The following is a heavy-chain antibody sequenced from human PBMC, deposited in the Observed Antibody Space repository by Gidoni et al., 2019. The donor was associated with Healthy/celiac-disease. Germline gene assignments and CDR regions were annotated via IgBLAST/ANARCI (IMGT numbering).Heavy chain of an antibody. CDR2: INHSGST. J-gene: IGHJ5*02. D-gene: IGHD3-3*01. V-gene: IGHV4-34*01. CDR3: ARVGPRQYYDFWSGYYGWFDP. CDR1: GGSFSGYY. Sequence: QVQLQQWGAGLLKPSETLSLTCAVYGGSFSGYYWSWIRQPPGKGLEWIGEINHSGSTTYNPSLKSRVTISVDTSKNQFSLKLSSVTAADTAVYYCARVGPRQYYDFWSGYYGWFDPWGQGTLVTVSS.